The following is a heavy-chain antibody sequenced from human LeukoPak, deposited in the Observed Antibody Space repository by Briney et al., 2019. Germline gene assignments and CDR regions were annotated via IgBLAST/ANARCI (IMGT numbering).Heavy chain of an antibody. CDR1: GGTFSSYA. CDR3: ARQIKAEYYFDY. V-gene: IGHV1-69*13. D-gene: IGHD3-10*01. Sequence: SVKVSCKASGGTFSSYAISWVRQAPGQGLEWMGGIIPIFGTANYAQKFQGRVTITADESTSTAYMELSSLRSEDTAVYYCARQIKAEYYFDYWGQGTLVTVSS. J-gene: IGHJ4*02. CDR2: IIPIFGTA.